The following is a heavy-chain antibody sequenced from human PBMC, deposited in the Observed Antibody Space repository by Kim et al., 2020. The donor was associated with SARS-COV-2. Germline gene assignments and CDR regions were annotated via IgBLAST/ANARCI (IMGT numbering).Heavy chain of an antibody. J-gene: IGHJ2*01. CDR3: ARDRSVRYFDL. CDR2: IWYDGSNK. CDR1: GFTFRNYG. V-gene: IGHV3-33*01. Sequence: GGSLRLSCAASGFTFRNYGMHWVRQAPGKGLEWVAVIWYDGSNKYYADSVKGRFTFSRDNSKNTLFLQMNSLGVEDTAVYYCARDRSVRYFDLWGRGTLVTVSS.